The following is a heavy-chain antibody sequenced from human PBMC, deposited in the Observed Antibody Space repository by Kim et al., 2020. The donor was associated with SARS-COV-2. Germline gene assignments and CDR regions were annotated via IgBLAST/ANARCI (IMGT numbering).Heavy chain of an antibody. Sequence: SETLSLTCAVYGGSFSGYYWSWIRQPPGKGLEWIGEINHSGSIKYNLSLKSRVTISVDTSKNQFSLKLSSVTAADTAVYYCARGRGYTIFGVVIAYNWFDPWGQGTLVTVSS. CDR1: GGSFSGYY. V-gene: IGHV4-34*01. D-gene: IGHD3-3*01. CDR2: INHSGSI. J-gene: IGHJ5*02. CDR3: ARGRGYTIFGVVIAYNWFDP.